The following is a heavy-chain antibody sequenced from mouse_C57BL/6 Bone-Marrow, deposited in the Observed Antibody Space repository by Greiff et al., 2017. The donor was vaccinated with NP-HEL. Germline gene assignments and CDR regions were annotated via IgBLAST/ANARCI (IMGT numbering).Heavy chain of an antibody. V-gene: IGHV1-76*01. Sequence: QVQLQQSGAELVRPGASVKLSCKASGYTFTDYYINWVKQRPGQGLEWIARIYPGSGNTYYNEKFKGKATLTAEKSSSTAYMQLSSLTSADSAVDSCARCYSNYVYWYFDVWGTGTTVTVSS. D-gene: IGHD2-5*01. J-gene: IGHJ1*03. CDR2: IYPGSGNT. CDR1: GYTFTDYY. CDR3: ARCYSNYVYWYFDV.